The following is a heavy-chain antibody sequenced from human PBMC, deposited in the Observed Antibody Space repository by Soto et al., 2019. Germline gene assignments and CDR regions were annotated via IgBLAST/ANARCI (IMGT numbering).Heavy chain of an antibody. Sequence: NPSETLSLTCAVSGGSISSSNWWSWVRQPPGKGLEWIGEIYHSGSTNYNPSLKSRVTISVDKSKNQFSLKLSSVTAADTAVYYCARRGSTVTNDNLFDYWGQGTLVTVSS. CDR2: IYHSGST. V-gene: IGHV4-4*02. D-gene: IGHD4-17*01. CDR3: ARRGSTVTNDNLFDY. J-gene: IGHJ4*02. CDR1: GGSISSSNW.